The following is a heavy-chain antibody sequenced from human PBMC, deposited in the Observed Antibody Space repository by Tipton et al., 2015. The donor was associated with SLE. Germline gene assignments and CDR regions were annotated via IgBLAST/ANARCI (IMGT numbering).Heavy chain of an antibody. CDR3: AREGPGYYYYMDV. J-gene: IGHJ6*03. CDR2: ITSSTTII. Sequence: SLRLSCTASGFTFRGYSMNWVRQAPGKGLEWISYITSSTTIIYYADSVKGRFTISRDTAKNSLSLQMNSLRAEDTAVYYCAREGPGYYYYMDVWGKGTTVTVSS. CDR1: GFTFRGYS. V-gene: IGHV3-48*01.